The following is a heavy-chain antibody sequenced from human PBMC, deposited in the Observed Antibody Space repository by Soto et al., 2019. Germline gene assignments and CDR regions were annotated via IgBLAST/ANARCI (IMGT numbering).Heavy chain of an antibody. D-gene: IGHD3-3*01. CDR3: ANTLGFWSCYQDY. V-gene: IGHV3-23*01. CDR2: ISGSGGST. J-gene: IGHJ4*02. CDR1: GFTFSSYA. Sequence: EVQLLESGGGLVQPGGSLRLSCAASGFTFSSYAMSWVRQAPGKGLEWVSAISGSGGSTYYADSVKGRFTISRDNSKNTLYLQMNSLRAEDTAVYYCANTLGFWSCYQDYWGQGTLVTVSS.